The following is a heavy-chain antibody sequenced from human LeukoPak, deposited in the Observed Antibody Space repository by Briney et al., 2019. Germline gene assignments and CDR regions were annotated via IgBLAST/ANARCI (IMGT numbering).Heavy chain of an antibody. V-gene: IGHV4-39*01. D-gene: IGHD1-1*01. Sequence: SETLSLTCAVSGGSITSIGYYWAWIRQPPGKGLEWFGSVYFNGDTYYNPSLRSRVTFSVDMSKNQFSLKLNSVTAADTAVYFCARRAYSAAYWKHFDYWGQGTLVTVSS. CDR1: GGSITSIGYY. CDR3: ARRAYSAAYWKHFDY. CDR2: VYFNGDT. J-gene: IGHJ4*02.